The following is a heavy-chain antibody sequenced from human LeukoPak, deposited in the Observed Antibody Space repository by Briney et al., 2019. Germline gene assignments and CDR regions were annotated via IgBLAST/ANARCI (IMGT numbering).Heavy chain of an antibody. CDR3: ARGLGGL. D-gene: IGHD3-16*01. J-gene: IGHJ1*01. V-gene: IGHV3-30*19. CDR1: GFIFSSYG. CDR2: ISYDGSNK. Sequence: GGSLRLSCAASGFIFSSYGMHWVRQAPGKGLEWVALISYDGSNKYYADSVKGRFTISRDNSKDTLYLQMNSLRVEDTAVYYCARGLGGLWGQGTLVTVSS.